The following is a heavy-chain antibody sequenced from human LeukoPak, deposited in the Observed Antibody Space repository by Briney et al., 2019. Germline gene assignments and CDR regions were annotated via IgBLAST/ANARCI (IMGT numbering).Heavy chain of an antibody. CDR2: IIPIFGTA. J-gene: IGHJ4*02. CDR1: GGTFSSYA. CDR3: ARVFSRYQLLSRGGNDYYFDY. D-gene: IGHD2-2*01. Sequence: ASVKVSCKASGGTFSSYAISWVRQAPGQGLEWMGGIIPIFGTANYAQKFQGRVTITADKSTSTAYMELSSLRSDDTAVYYCARVFSRYQLLSRGGNDYYFDYWGQGTLVTVSS. V-gene: IGHV1-69*06.